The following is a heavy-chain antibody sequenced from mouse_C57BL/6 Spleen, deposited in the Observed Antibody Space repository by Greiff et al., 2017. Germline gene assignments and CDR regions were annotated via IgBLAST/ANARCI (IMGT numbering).Heavy chain of an antibody. Sequence: EVKLVESGGGLVKPGGSLKLSCAASGFTFSDYGMHWVRQAPKKGLEWVAYISSGSSTIYYADTVKGRFTIYRDNAKNTLFLQVTSLRSEDTAMYYGANYYDGSSAYYAMDYWGQGTSVTVSS. D-gene: IGHD1-1*01. CDR1: GFTFSDYG. V-gene: IGHV5-17*01. J-gene: IGHJ4*01. CDR3: ANYYDGSSAYYAMDY. CDR2: ISSGSSTI.